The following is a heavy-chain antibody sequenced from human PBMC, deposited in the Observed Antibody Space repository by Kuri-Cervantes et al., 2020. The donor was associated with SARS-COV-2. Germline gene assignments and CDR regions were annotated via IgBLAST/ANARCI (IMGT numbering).Heavy chain of an antibody. J-gene: IGHJ6*03. CDR2: IYTSGTA. Sequence: SETLSLTCTVSGGSISSGSYYWSWIRQPAGKGLEWIGRIYTSGTANYNPSLRTRVTMSIDTSKNQFSLRLSSVTAADTAVYYCARVNIELVLPTPQVYFYMDVWGKGTTVTVSS. CDR3: ARVNIELVLPTPQVYFYMDV. V-gene: IGHV4-61*02. D-gene: IGHD2/OR15-2a*01. CDR1: GGSISSGSYY.